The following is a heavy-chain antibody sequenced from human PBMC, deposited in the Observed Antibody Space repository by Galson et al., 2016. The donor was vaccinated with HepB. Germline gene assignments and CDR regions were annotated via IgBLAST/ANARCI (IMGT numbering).Heavy chain of an antibody. D-gene: IGHD3-16*01. J-gene: IGHJ4*02. V-gene: IGHV4-39*01. CDR2: IYYDGST. CDR3: ARHPAYVSVWGSYDAEDY. CDR1: GDSISSDRYY. Sequence: SETLSLTCTVSGDSISSDRYYWDWIRQPPGKGLEWIGSIYYDGSTYYIPSLRSRVTISVDTSKNQFSLSLSAVTAADTALYYCARHPAYVSVWGSYDAEDYWGQGTLVTVSS.